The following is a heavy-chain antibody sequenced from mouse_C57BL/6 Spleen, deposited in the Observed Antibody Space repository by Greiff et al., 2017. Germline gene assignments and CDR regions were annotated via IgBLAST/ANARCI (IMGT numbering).Heavy chain of an antibody. CDR3: ARDGGGYHWYFDV. V-gene: IGHV1-76*01. D-gene: IGHD2-14*01. Sequence: QVQLQQSGAELVRPGASVKLSCKASGYTFTDYYINWVKQRPGQGLEWIARIYPGSGNTYYNEKFKGKATLTAEKSSSTAYMQLSSLTSEDSAVYFCARDGGGYHWYFDVWGTGTTVTVSS. J-gene: IGHJ1*03. CDR2: IYPGSGNT. CDR1: GYTFTDYY.